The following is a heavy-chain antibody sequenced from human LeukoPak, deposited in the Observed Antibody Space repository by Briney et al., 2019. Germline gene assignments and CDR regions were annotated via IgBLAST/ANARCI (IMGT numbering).Heavy chain of an antibody. Sequence: GGSLRLSCTASGFTFGDYAMSWFRQAPGKGLEWVSGISDSGGSTYYADSVKGRFTISRDNSKNTLYLQMNSLRAEDTAVYYCAKDLYGDYDRNYYYYMDVWGKGTTVTISS. V-gene: IGHV3-23*01. CDR2: ISDSGGST. J-gene: IGHJ6*03. CDR1: GFTFGDYA. CDR3: AKDLYGDYDRNYYYYMDV. D-gene: IGHD4-17*01.